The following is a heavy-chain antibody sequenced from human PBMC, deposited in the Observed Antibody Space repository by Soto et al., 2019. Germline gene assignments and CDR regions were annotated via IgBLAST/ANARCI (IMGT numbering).Heavy chain of an antibody. CDR2: ISGSGGST. CDR1: GFTFSSYA. D-gene: IGHD3-22*01. Sequence: GGSLRLSCATSGFTFSSYAMSRVRQAPGKGLEWVSAISGSGGSTYYADSVKGRFTISRDNSKNTLYLQMNSLRAEDTAVYYCAKGLYYYESSAYMGYWGQGTLVTVSS. V-gene: IGHV3-23*01. J-gene: IGHJ4*02. CDR3: AKGLYYYESSAYMGY.